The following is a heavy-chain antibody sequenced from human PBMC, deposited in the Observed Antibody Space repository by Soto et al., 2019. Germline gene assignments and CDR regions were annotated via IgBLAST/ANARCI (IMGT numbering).Heavy chain of an antibody. CDR1: GYSFTSYW. CDR3: VRRAVVEVADTPYYGMDV. V-gene: IGHV5-10-1*01. Sequence: GESLKISCKGSGYSFTSYWINWVRQMPGKGLEWMGRIDPSDSYTNYSPSFQGHVTFSTDRSISTASLAWSSLRASDTATYFCVRRAVVEVADTPYYGMDVWGQGTTVTVSS. CDR2: IDPSDSYT. D-gene: IGHD2-15*01. J-gene: IGHJ6*02.